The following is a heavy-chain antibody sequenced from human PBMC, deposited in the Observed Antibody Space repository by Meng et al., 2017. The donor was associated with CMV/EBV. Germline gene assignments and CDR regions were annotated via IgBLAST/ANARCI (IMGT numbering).Heavy chain of an antibody. CDR2: VYYSGST. Sequence: SETLSLTCTVSGGSISTYYWNWIRQFPGRGLEWIGYVYYSGSTNYNPSLRSRVIMSVDTSKNQFSLRLSSVTAADTAVYYCARGTIFDPWGQGTLVTVSS. D-gene: IGHD3-3*01. CDR1: GGSISTYY. V-gene: IGHV4-59*01. J-gene: IGHJ5*02. CDR3: ARGTIFDP.